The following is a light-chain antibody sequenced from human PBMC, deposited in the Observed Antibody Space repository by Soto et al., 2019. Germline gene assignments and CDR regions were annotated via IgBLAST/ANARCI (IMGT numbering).Light chain of an antibody. CDR1: QSISGT. Sequence: EIVMTHSPATLSVSPGGIATLSCRASQSISGTLAWYQQKPGQAPRLLIYGASTRATSFPARFSGSGSGTDFTHTISSLQSEDFAVYYCQQYNNCPWTFGQGTKVDIK. CDR2: GAS. V-gene: IGKV3-15*01. CDR3: QQYNNCPWT. J-gene: IGKJ1*01.